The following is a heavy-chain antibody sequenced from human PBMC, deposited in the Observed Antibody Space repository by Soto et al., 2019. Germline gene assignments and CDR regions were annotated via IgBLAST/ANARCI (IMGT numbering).Heavy chain of an antibody. D-gene: IGHD6-6*01. V-gene: IGHV5-10-1*01. CDR3: ARQLYSSSSWVDP. CDR2: IDPSDSYT. CDR1: GYSFSSYW. Sequence: GEXLKISCKGSGYSFSSYWISWVRQMPGKGPEWMGRIDPSDSYTNYSPSFQGHVTISADKSISTAYLQWSSLKASDTAMYYCARQLYSSSSWVDPWGQGTLVTVSS. J-gene: IGHJ5*02.